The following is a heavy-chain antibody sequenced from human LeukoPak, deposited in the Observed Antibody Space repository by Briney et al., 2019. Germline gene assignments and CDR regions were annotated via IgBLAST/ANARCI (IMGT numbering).Heavy chain of an antibody. CDR2: ISYDGSNK. D-gene: IGHD3-22*01. V-gene: IGHV3-30*18. J-gene: IGHJ4*02. CDR1: GFTFSSYG. Sequence: QTGGSLRLSCAASGFTFSSYGMHWVSQAPGKGLEWVAVISYDGSNKYYADSVKGRFTISRDNSKNTLYLQMNSLRAEDTAVYYCAKPHDSSGYGFDYWGQGTLVTVSS. CDR3: AKPHDSSGYGFDY.